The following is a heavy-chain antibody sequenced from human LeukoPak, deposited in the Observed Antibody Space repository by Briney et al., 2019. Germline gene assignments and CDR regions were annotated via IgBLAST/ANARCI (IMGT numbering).Heavy chain of an antibody. Sequence: GGSLRLSCAASGFTFRNYVIHWVRQAPGRGLEWVAVTSSDLNVKLYADSVKGRFTISRDNSRSTLYLEMNSLRADDTAVYYCAKGVIAVAGPRCYFDYWGQGTLVTVSS. CDR1: GFTFRNYV. V-gene: IGHV3-30*18. CDR3: AKGVIAVAGPRCYFDY. J-gene: IGHJ4*02. D-gene: IGHD6-19*01. CDR2: TSSDLNVK.